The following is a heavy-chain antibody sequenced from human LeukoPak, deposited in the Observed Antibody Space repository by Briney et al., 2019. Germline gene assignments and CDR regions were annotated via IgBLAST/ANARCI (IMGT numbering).Heavy chain of an antibody. CDR2: INHSVRSA. CDR3: ARDSGELERRNWFDP. Sequence: ASLKLSSKASPYTFNKYYIHCVRQAPGQRLEWLGVINHSVRSASYAQTFPARVTMTRDTSTSTVYMDLSSLRSEDTAVYYCARDSGELERRNWFDPWGQGTLVTVSS. J-gene: IGHJ5*02. V-gene: IGHV1-46*02. D-gene: IGHD1-1*01. CDR1: PYTFNKYY.